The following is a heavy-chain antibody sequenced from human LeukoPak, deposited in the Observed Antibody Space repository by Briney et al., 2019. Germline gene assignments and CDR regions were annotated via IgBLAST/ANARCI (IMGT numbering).Heavy chain of an antibody. D-gene: IGHD6-13*01. CDR1: GGSFSDYY. J-gene: IGHJ4*02. V-gene: IGHV4-34*01. CDR2: ISHRGST. CDR3: ARGRRQLVRSWGY. Sequence: PSETLSLTCAVYGGSFSDYYWSWIRQPPGKGLEWIGEISHRGSTNYNPSLKSRVTISVYTSKNQFSLKLTSVTAADTAVYYCARGRRQLVRSWGYWGQGTLVTVSS.